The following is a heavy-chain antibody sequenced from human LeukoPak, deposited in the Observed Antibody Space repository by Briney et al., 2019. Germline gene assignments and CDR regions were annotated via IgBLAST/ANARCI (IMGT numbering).Heavy chain of an antibody. CDR2: IYYSGGT. V-gene: IGHV4-59*01. Sequence: SETLSLTCTVSGGSLSPYYWNWIRQPPGKGLEWIGYIYYSGGTNYNASLTSRVTLSVDTSQNQFSLRLSSVTAADTAVYYCARRAAAVGTYYMDVWGKGTTVTVSS. CDR1: GGSLSPYY. J-gene: IGHJ6*03. D-gene: IGHD6-13*01. CDR3: ARRAAAVGTYYMDV.